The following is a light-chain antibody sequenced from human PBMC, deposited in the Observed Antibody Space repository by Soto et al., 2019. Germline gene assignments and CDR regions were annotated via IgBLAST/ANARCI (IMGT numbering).Light chain of an antibody. CDR3: QQYHSYPWT. CDR2: KAS. J-gene: IGKJ1*01. CDR1: QSINYW. Sequence: DIQMTQSPSTLSASVGNTVTITCRASQSINYWLAWYQQKAGKAPKLLIYKASSLETGVPSRFSGSGSGTEFPLTISSLQPDDFASYYCQQYHSYPWTFGQGTKVEIK. V-gene: IGKV1-5*03.